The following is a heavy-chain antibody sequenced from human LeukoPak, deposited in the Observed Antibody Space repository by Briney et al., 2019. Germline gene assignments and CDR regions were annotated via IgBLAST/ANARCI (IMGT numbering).Heavy chain of an antibody. J-gene: IGHJ4*02. Sequence: GESLQISCKASGYSFTSYWIGWGRQMPGKGLEWMGIIDPSDSETRYTPSFQGHVTISADKSLTTAYLQWNSLKASDTAMYYCARQTAMGRSGDYWGQGTLVAVSS. V-gene: IGHV5-51*01. CDR2: IDPSDSET. D-gene: IGHD5-18*01. CDR1: GYSFTSYW. CDR3: ARQTAMGRSGDY.